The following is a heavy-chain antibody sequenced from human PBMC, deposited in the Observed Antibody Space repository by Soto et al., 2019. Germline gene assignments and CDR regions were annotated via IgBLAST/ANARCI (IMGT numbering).Heavy chain of an antibody. J-gene: IGHJ4*02. CDR2: INAGNGNT. CDR3: AREDIVVVPAAMHGAFDY. D-gene: IGHD2-2*01. CDR1: GYTFTSYA. V-gene: IGHV1-3*01. Sequence: ASVKVSCKASGYTFTSYAMHWVRQAPGQRLEWMGWINAGNGNTKYSQKFQGRVTITRDTSASTAYMELSSLRSEDTAVYYCAREDIVVVPAAMHGAFDYWGQGTLVTV.